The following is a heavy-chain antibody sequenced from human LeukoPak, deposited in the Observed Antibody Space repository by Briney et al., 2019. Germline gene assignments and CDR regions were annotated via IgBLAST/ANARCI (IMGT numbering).Heavy chain of an antibody. CDR2: VSGSNGSP. J-gene: IGHJ4*02. CDR1: GFTFSSYA. Sequence: GGSLRLSCAASGFTFSSYAMSWARQAPGKGLEWVSGVSGSNGSPYSAHPVKGRFTISRDNSKNTLYLQMNSLRAEDTAVYYCAKDRRGYTYDLSAGSYFDYWGQGTQVTVSS. D-gene: IGHD5-18*01. CDR3: AKDRRGYTYDLSAGSYFDY. V-gene: IGHV3-23*01.